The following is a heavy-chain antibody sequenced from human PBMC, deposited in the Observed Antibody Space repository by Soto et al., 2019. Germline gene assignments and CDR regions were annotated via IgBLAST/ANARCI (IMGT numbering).Heavy chain of an antibody. D-gene: IGHD2-21*02. CDR2: INSGSGDT. V-gene: IGHV1-3*01. CDR1: GYTFTTFS. Sequence: ASGNVSCKASGYTFTTFSMHWVRQAPGQSLELMGYINSGSGDTNXAQNFQGRVXITRETLASSAXMELSXHRSQDTPVXYCASQYCGDYCSSNYWAQGTLVTVSS. J-gene: IGHJ4*02. CDR3: ASQYCGDYCSSNY.